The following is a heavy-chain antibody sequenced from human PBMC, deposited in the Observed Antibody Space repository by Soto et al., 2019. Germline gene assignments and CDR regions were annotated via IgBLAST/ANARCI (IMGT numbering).Heavy chain of an antibody. CDR2: IYYSGST. CDR1: GDPINNYY. V-gene: IGHV4-59*01. D-gene: IGHD3-10*01. J-gene: IGHJ3*02. CDR3: ARVWGGAFDI. Sequence: SETLSLTCTVSGDPINNYYWSWIRQPPGKGLEWIGYIYYSGSTNYNPSLKSRVTISVDTSKNQFSLKLSSVTAADTAVYYCARVWGGAFDIWGQGTMVTVSS.